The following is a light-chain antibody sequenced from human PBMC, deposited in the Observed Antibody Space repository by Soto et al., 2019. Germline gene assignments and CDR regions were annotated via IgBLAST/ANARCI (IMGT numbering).Light chain of an antibody. CDR3: QQYNSYSSLT. Sequence: DIQMTQSPSSLSASVGDRVTITCRASQNINNYLNWYQQKPGKAPKLLIYDASSLQSGVASRFSGSGSGSEFTLTISSLQPDDFATYYCQQYNSYSSLTFGGGTKVDIK. CDR2: DAS. CDR1: QNINNY. V-gene: IGKV1-5*01. J-gene: IGKJ4*01.